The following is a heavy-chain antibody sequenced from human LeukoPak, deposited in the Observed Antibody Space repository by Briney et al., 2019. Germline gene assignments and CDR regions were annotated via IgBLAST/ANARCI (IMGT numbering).Heavy chain of an antibody. J-gene: IGHJ5*02. Sequence: SETLSLTCTVSGGSISSYYWSWIRQPAGKGLEWIGRIYTSGSTNYNPSLKSRVTMSVDTSKNQFSLKLSSVTAADTAVYYCARGVTMIVVVTPLPDWFDPWGQGTLVTVSS. CDR2: IYTSGST. CDR3: ARGVTMIVVVTPLPDWFDP. CDR1: GGSISSYY. D-gene: IGHD3-22*01. V-gene: IGHV4-4*07.